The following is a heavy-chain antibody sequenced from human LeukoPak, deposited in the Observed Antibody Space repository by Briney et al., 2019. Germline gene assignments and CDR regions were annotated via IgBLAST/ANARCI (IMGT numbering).Heavy chain of an antibody. CDR1: GYTFSSYY. CDR2: INPNSGGT. J-gene: IGHJ4*02. CDR3: ARGSRGYQLLFDY. V-gene: IGHV1-2*02. D-gene: IGHD2-2*01. Sequence: ASVKVSCKASGYTFSSYYMHGVRQAPGQGLEWMGWINPNSGGTNYAQKFQGRVTMTRDTSISTAYMDLSRLTSDDTAVYYCARGSRGYQLLFDYWGQGTLVTVSS.